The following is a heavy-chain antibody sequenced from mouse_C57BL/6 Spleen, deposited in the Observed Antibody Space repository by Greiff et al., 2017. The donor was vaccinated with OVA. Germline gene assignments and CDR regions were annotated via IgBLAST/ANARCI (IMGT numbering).Heavy chain of an antibody. D-gene: IGHD1-1*01. CDR1: GYTFTSYW. CDR3: ALGDYYGSSYRWYFDV. CDR2: IDPSDSYT. Sequence: QVQLQQPGAELVMPGASVKLSCKASGYTFTSYWMHWVKQRPGQGLEWIGEIDPSDSYTNYNQKFKGKSTLTVDKSSSTAYMQLSSLTSEDSAVYYCALGDYYGSSYRWYFDVWGTGTTVTVSS. V-gene: IGHV1-69*01. J-gene: IGHJ1*03.